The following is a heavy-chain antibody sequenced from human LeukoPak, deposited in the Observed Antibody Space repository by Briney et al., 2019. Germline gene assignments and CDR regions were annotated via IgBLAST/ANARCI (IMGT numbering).Heavy chain of an antibody. Sequence: GGSLRLSCAASRFTFSSYAMSWVRQAPGKGLEWVSAISGSGGSTYYADSVKGRFTISRDNSKNTLYLQMNSLRAEDTAVYYCAKGGSSWYGGGYFDYWGQGTLVTVSS. J-gene: IGHJ4*02. V-gene: IGHV3-23*01. CDR1: RFTFSSYA. CDR3: AKGGSSWYGGGYFDY. CDR2: ISGSGGST. D-gene: IGHD6-13*01.